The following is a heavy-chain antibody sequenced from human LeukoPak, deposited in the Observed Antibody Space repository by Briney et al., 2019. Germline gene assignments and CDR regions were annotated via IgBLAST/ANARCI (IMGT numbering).Heavy chain of an antibody. Sequence: PGGSLRLSCAASGFTFSSYSMNWVRQAPGKGLEWVSSISSSSSYIYYADSVKGRFTISRDNSKNTLYLQMNSLRAEDTAVYYCAKGPTVTDKIYFDYWGQGTLVTVSS. CDR2: ISSSSSYI. J-gene: IGHJ4*02. D-gene: IGHD4-11*01. CDR1: GFTFSSYS. CDR3: AKGPTVTDKIYFDY. V-gene: IGHV3-21*04.